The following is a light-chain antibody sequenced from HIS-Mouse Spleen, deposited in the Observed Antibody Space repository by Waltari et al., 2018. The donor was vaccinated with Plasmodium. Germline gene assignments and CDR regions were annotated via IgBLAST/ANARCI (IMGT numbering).Light chain of an antibody. Sequence: QSALTQPASVSGSPGQSITISCTGTSSDVGGYNYVPWYQQHPCKAPKLMIYEVSNRPAGVSNRCSGSKSGNTASLTISGLQAEDEADYYCSSYTSSSTLVFGTGTKVTVL. V-gene: IGLV2-14*01. J-gene: IGLJ1*01. CDR1: SSDVGGYNY. CDR2: EVS. CDR3: SSYTSSSTLV.